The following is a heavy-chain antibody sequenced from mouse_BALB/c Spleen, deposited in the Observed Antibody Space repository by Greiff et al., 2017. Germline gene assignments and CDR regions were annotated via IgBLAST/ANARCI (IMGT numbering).Heavy chain of an antibody. CDR2: ISSGSSTI. J-gene: IGHJ3*01. Sequence: EVKLVESGGGLVQPGGSLKLSCAASGFTFSSFGMHWVRQAPEKGLEWVAYISSGSSTIYYADTVKGRFTISRDNPKNTLFLQMTSLRSEDTAMYYCARDYYGPAWFAYWGQGTLVTVSA. V-gene: IGHV5-17*02. D-gene: IGHD1-2*01. CDR3: ARDYYGPAWFAY. CDR1: GFTFSSFG.